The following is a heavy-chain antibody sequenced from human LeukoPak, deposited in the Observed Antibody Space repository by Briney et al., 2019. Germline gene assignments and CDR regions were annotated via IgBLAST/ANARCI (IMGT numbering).Heavy chain of an antibody. V-gene: IGHV4-38-2*02. CDR1: GYSISSGYY. CDR3: ARDEGGYNWNYRYYYYIDV. CDR2: IYHSGST. J-gene: IGHJ6*03. D-gene: IGHD1-7*01. Sequence: SETLSLTCIVSGYSISSGYYWGWIRQPPGKGLEWIGTIYHSGSTYYNPSLKSRVTISVDTSKNQSSLKLSSVTAADTAVYYCARDEGGYNWNYRYYYYIDVWGKGTTVTVSS.